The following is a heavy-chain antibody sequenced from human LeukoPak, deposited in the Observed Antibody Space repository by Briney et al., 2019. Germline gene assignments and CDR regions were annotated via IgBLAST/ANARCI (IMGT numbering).Heavy chain of an antibody. V-gene: IGHV1-2*04. J-gene: IGHJ4*02. D-gene: IGHD3-3*01. CDR2: ISPNSGGT. CDR3: ARLGGDFWSGYYLDY. CDR1: GYTFTGYY. Sequence: ASVTVSCKASGYTFTGYYMHWVRQAPGQGLEWMGWISPNSGGTNYAQKFQGWVTMTRDTSISTAYMELSRLRSDDTAVYYCARLGGDFWSGYYLDYWGQGTLVTVSS.